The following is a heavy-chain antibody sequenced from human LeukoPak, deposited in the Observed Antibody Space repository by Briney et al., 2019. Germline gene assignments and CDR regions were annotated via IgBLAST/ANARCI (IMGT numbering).Heavy chain of an antibody. CDR3: ARTRIAASNNWFDP. J-gene: IGHJ5*02. CDR2: IYHSGST. Sequence: SETLSLTCTVSGYSISSGYYWGWIRQPPGKGLEWIGSIYHSGSTYYNPSLKSRVTISVDTSKNQFSLKLSSVTAADTAVYYCARTRIAASNNWFDPWGQGTLVTVSS. D-gene: IGHD6-13*01. CDR1: GYSISSGYY. V-gene: IGHV4-38-2*02.